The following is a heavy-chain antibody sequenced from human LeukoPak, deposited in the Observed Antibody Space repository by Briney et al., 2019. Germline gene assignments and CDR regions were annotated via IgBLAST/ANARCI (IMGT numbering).Heavy chain of an antibody. J-gene: IGHJ4*02. Sequence: GGSLRLSCAASGFTFSSYAMHWVRQAPGKGLEWVAVISYDGSNKYYADSVKGRFTISRDNSKNTLYLQMNSLRAEDTAVYYCARDYESRGSLDYWGQGTLVTVSS. CDR2: ISYDGSNK. V-gene: IGHV3-30-3*01. CDR3: ARDYESRGSLDY. CDR1: GFTFSSYA. D-gene: IGHD3-3*01.